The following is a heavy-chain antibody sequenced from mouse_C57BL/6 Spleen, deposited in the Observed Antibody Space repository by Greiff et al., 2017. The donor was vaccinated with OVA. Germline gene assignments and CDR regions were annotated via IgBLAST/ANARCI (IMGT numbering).Heavy chain of an antibody. CDR1: GFTFSNYW. CDR2: IRLKSDNYAT. Sequence: EVMLVESGGGLVQPGGSMKLSCVASGFTFSNYWMNWVRQSPEKGLEWVAQIRLKSDNYATHYAESVKGRFTISRDDSKSSVYLQMNNLRAEDTGIYYCTPRVYYAMDYWGQGTSVTVSS. CDR3: TPRVYYAMDY. J-gene: IGHJ4*01. V-gene: IGHV6-3*01.